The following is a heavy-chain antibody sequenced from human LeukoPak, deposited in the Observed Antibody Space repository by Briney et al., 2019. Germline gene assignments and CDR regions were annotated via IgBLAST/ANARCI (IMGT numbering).Heavy chain of an antibody. J-gene: IGHJ4*02. CDR3: AKEFSGYYDY. CDR2: ISYDGSNK. D-gene: IGHD3-22*01. V-gene: IGHV3-30*18. CDR1: GFTFSSYG. Sequence: GRSLRLSCAASGFTFSSYGMHWVRQAPGRGLEWVAVISYDGSNKYYAGSVKGRFTISRDNSKNTPYLQINSLRAEDTAVYYCAKEFSGYYDYWGRGTLVTVSS.